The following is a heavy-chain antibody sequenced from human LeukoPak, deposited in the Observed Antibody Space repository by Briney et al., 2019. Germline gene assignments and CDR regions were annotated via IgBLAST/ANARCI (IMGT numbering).Heavy chain of an antibody. V-gene: IGHV4-59*08. CDR1: GGSISSFY. D-gene: IGHD4-17*01. Sequence: TSETLSLTCTVSGGSISSFYWRWIRQTPGKGLEWIGYIYHSGSTNYNPSLKSRVAMSVDTSKNQFSLQLNSVTAADTAVYYCASDYGDYEGGFDYWGQGTLVTVSS. CDR2: IYHSGST. CDR3: ASDYGDYEGGFDY. J-gene: IGHJ4*02.